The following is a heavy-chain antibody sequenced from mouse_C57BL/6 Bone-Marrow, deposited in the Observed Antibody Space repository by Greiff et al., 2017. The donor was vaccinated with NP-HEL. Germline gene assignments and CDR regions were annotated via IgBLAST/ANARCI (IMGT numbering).Heavy chain of an antibody. Sequence: QVQLKESGAELVRPGASVKLSCKASGYTLTDYYINWVKQRPGQGLEWIARIYPGSGNTYYNEKFKGKATLTAEKSSSTAYMQLSSLTSEDSAVYFCARRTHFDYWGQGTTLTVSS. CDR2: IYPGSGNT. J-gene: IGHJ2*01. V-gene: IGHV1-76*01. CDR3: ARRTHFDY. CDR1: GYTLTDYY.